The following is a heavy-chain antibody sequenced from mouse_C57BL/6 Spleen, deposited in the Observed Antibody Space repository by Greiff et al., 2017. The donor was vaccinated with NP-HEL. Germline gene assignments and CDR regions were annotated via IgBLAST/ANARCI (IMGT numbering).Heavy chain of an antibody. CDR3: ARRTMGNSAWFAY. CDR2: INPSTGGT. V-gene: IGHV1-42*01. Sequence: EVQLQQSGPELVKPGASVKISCKASGYSFTGYYMNWVKQSPEKSLEWIGEINPSTGGTTYNQKFKAKATLTVDKSSSTAYMQLKSLTSEDSAVYYCARRTMGNSAWFAYWGQGTLVTVSA. D-gene: IGHD2-1*01. CDR1: GYSFTGYY. J-gene: IGHJ3*01.